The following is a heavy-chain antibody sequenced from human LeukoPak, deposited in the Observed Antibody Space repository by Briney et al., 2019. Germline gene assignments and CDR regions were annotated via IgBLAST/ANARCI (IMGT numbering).Heavy chain of an antibody. D-gene: IGHD3-22*01. J-gene: IGHJ4*02. CDR2: ISGSGGST. CDR3: AKDPRRITMIVVVIPYFDY. CDR1: GFTFSSYA. V-gene: IGHV3-23*01. Sequence: GGSLRLSCAAFGFTFSSYAMSWVRQAPGKGLEWVSAISGSGGSTYYADSVKGRFTISRDNSKNTPYLQMNSLRAEDTAVYYCAKDPRRITMIVVVIPYFDYWGQGTLVTVSS.